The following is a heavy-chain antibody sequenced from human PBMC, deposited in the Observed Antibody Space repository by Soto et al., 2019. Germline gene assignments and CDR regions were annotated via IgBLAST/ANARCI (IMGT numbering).Heavy chain of an antibody. J-gene: IGHJ4*02. D-gene: IGHD3-22*01. V-gene: IGHV3-9*01. CDR1: GFTFDNYA. CDR2: ISWNSNTI. CDR3: VRDGLDYYDTERLYFDN. Sequence: GGSLRLSCAASGFTFDNYAMHWVRQAPGKGLEWVSGISWNSNTIAYADSVKGRFTISRDNANNSLYLQMNSLRAEDTATYYCVRDGLDYYDTERLYFDNWGQGTLVTVSS.